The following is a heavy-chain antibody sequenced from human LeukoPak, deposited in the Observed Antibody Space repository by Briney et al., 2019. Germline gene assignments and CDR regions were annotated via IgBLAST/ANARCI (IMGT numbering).Heavy chain of an antibody. CDR2: INWNGGST. J-gene: IGHJ4*02. D-gene: IGHD2-15*01. V-gene: IGHV3-20*04. CDR3: AKSGASGRYFDY. Sequence: GGSLRLSCAASGFNFDDYGMSWVRQAPGKGLEWVSGINWNGGSTGYADSVKGRFTISRDNAKNSLYLQMNSLRAEDTALYYCAKSGASGRYFDYWGQGTLVTVSS. CDR1: GFNFDDYG.